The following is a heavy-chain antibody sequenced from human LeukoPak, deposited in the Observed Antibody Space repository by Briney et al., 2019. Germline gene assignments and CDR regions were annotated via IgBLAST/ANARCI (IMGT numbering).Heavy chain of an antibody. CDR3: ARDLYGVHGGY. CDR2: ISSSGSTI. D-gene: IGHD4-17*01. V-gene: IGHV3-48*03. CDR1: GFTFSSYE. Sequence: GGSLRLSCAASGFTFSSYEMNWVRQAPGKGLEWVSYISSSGSTIYYADSVKGRFTISRDNAKNSLYLQMNSLRAEDTAVYYCARDLYGVHGGYWGQGTLVTVSS. J-gene: IGHJ4*02.